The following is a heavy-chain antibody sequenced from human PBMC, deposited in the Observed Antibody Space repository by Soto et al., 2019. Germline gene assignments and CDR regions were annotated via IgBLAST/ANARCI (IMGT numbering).Heavy chain of an antibody. V-gene: IGHV3-21*01. CDR1: GFTFSSYS. CDR2: ISSSSSYI. J-gene: IGHJ6*02. CDR3: ARDFTYSSSSRLGGMDV. D-gene: IGHD6-13*01. Sequence: EVQLVESGGGLVKPGGSLRLSCAASGFTFSSYSMNWVRQAPGKGLEWVSSISSSSSYIYYADSVKGRFTISRDNAKNSLYLQMNSLRAEDTAVYYCARDFTYSSSSRLGGMDVWGQGTTVTVSS.